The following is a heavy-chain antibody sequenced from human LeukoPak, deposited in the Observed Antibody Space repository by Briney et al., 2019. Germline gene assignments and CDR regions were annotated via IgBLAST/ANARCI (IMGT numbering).Heavy chain of an antibody. CDR1: GYSFTSYW. V-gene: IGHV5-51*01. Sequence: GESLKISCKGSGYSFTSYWIGWVRQMPGKGLEWMGIIYPGDSDTRYSPSFQGQVTVSADKSISTAYLQWSSLKASDTAMYYCARRWQFRGGNFDYWGQGTLVTVSS. CDR2: IYPGDSDT. CDR3: ARRWQFRGGNFDY. J-gene: IGHJ4*02. D-gene: IGHD4-23*01.